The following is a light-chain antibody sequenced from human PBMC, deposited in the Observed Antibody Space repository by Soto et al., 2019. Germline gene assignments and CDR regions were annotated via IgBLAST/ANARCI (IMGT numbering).Light chain of an antibody. CDR3: CSYAGSYTWV. J-gene: IGLJ3*02. CDR1: SSDVGGYNY. Sequence: QSALTQPRSVSGSPGQSVTISCTGTSSDVGGYNYVSWYQQHPGKASKLMIYDVSKRPSGVPDRFSGSKSGNTASLTFSGLQAEDEADYYCCSYAGSYTWVFGGGTKLTV. CDR2: DVS. V-gene: IGLV2-11*01.